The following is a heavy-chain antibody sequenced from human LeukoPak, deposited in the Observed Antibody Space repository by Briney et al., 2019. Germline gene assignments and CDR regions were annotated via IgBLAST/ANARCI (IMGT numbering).Heavy chain of an antibody. CDR2: ISSSSSYI. CDR1: GFTFSSYS. CDR3: ARGPGRDFDY. D-gene: IGHD3-10*01. Sequence: GGSLRLSCAAPGFTFSSYSMNWVRQAPGKGLEWVSSISSSSSYIYYADSVKGRFTISRDNAKNSLYLQMSSLRAEDTAVYYCARGPGRDFDYWGQGTLVTVSS. V-gene: IGHV3-21*01. J-gene: IGHJ4*02.